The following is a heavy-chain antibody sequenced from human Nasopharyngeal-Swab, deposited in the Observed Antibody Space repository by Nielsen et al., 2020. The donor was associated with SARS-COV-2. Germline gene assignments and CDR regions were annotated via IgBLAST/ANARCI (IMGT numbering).Heavy chain of an antibody. Sequence: GASLKISCAASGFTFNNYNFNWVRQAPGKGLEWVSSISSSSSYIYYADSVKGRLTISRDNAKNSLYLQMNSLRAEDTAVYYCARDGLDYDFWSAYFMDVWGQGTTVTVSS. D-gene: IGHD3-3*01. J-gene: IGHJ6*02. CDR3: ARDGLDYDFWSAYFMDV. CDR2: ISSSSSYI. CDR1: GFTFNNYN. V-gene: IGHV3-21*01.